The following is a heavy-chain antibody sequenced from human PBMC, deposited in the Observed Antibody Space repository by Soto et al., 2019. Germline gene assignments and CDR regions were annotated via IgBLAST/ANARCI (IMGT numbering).Heavy chain of an antibody. Sequence: QVQLVQSGAEVKKPGASVKVSCKASGYTFTSYGISWVRQAPGQGLEWMGWISAYNGNTNYAQKLQGRVTMTTDTSTSTAYMELRSLRSDDTAVYYCARTPGSERVYAPPYSYYGMDVWGQGTTVTVSS. D-gene: IGHD2-8*01. V-gene: IGHV1-18*01. CDR2: ISAYNGNT. CDR1: GYTFTSYG. CDR3: ARTPGSERVYAPPYSYYGMDV. J-gene: IGHJ6*02.